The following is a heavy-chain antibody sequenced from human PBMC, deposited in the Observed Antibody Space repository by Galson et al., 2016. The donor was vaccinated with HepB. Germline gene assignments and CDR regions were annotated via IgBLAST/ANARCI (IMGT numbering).Heavy chain of an antibody. V-gene: IGHV3-21*01. D-gene: IGHD3-3*01. CDR2: ISSSSAYV. Sequence: SLRLSCAASGFSFSTYTMNWVRQAPGKGLEWISYISSSSAYVDYADSVKGRFTISRENAKNSLYLQMNSRRAEDTAVYYCARDRSRFSSGYYTGARDVFAIWGQGTVVTVSS. J-gene: IGHJ3*02. CDR1: GFSFSTYT. CDR3: ARDRSRFSSGYYTGARDVFAI.